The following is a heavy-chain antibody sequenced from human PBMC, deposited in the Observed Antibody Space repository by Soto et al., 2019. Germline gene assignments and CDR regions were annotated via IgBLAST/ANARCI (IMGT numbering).Heavy chain of an antibody. CDR1: GGSFSGYY. V-gene: IGHV4-34*01. Sequence: ETLSLTCAVYGGSFSGYYWSWIRQPPGKGLEWIGEINHSGSTNYNPSLKSRVTISVDTSKNQFSLKLSSVTAADTAVYYCSRATYYDILTGYYYYYYYMDVWGKGITVTVSS. D-gene: IGHD3-9*01. CDR3: SRATYYDILTGYYYYYYYMDV. J-gene: IGHJ6*03. CDR2: INHSGST.